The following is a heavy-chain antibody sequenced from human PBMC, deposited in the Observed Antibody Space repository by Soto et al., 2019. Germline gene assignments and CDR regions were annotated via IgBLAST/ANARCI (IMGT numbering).Heavy chain of an antibody. D-gene: IGHD6-6*01. CDR2: IIPIFGTA. J-gene: IGHJ4*02. V-gene: IGHV1-69*01. Sequence: QVQLVQSGAEVKKPGSSVTVSCKASGGTFSSYAISCVRHAPGQGLEWMGGIIPIFGTANYAQTFQGRVTITADESTSTAYMELSSLRSEDTAVYYCAREGSSSPPDYWGQGTLVTVSS. CDR1: GGTFSSYA. CDR3: AREGSSSPPDY.